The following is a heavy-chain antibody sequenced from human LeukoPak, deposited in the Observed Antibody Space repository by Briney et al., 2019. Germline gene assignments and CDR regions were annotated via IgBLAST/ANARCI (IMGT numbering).Heavy chain of an antibody. J-gene: IGHJ4*02. CDR2: IRYDGSIK. CDR1: GFTFSNYG. Sequence: GGSLRLSCAASGFTFSNYGMHWVRQAPGKGLEWVAFIRYDGSIKYYADSVKGRFTISRDNSKNTVYLQMNSLRAEDTAVYYCARDDSSSWFADYWGQGTLVTVSS. V-gene: IGHV3-30*02. D-gene: IGHD6-13*01. CDR3: ARDDSSSWFADY.